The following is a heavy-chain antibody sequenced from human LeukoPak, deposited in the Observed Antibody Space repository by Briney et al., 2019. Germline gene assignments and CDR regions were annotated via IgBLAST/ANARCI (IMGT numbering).Heavy chain of an antibody. Sequence: GSSVKVSCKASGGTFSNYAITWVRQAPGQGLEWMGRIIPIFGTANYAQKFQGRVTITADKSTSTAYTELSSLRSEDTAVYYCAREEVATAYCSSTSCYIDYWGQGTLVTVSS. J-gene: IGHJ4*02. V-gene: IGHV1-69*06. CDR3: AREEVATAYCSSTSCYIDY. D-gene: IGHD2-2*02. CDR1: GGTFSNYA. CDR2: IIPIFGTA.